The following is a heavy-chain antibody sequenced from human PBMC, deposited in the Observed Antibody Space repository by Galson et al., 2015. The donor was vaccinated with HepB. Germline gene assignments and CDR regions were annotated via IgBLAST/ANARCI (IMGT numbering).Heavy chain of an antibody. CDR1: GFTVGSNY. CDR2: IYSGGST. Sequence: SLRLSCAASGFTVGSNYMSWVRQAPGKGLEWVSVIYSGGSTYYADSVKGRFTISRDNSKNTLYLQMNSLRAEDTAVYYCARAGLIDGSGSYYNVDYWGQGTLVTVSS. V-gene: IGHV3-66*01. CDR3: ARAGLIDGSGSYYNVDY. J-gene: IGHJ4*02. D-gene: IGHD3-10*01.